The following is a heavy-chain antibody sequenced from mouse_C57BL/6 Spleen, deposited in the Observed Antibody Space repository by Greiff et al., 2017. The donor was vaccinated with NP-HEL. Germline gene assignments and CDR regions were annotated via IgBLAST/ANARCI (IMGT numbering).Heavy chain of an antibody. J-gene: IGHJ3*01. CDR2: ISSGSSTL. V-gene: IGHV5-17*01. D-gene: IGHD4-1*01. CDR3: AREAGTSLFAY. CDR1: GFTFSDYG. Sequence: EVKLVESGGGLVKPGGSLKLSCAASGFTFSDYGMHWVRQAPEKGLEWVAYISSGSSTLYYADTVKGRFTISRDNAKNTLFLQMTSLRSEDTAMYYCAREAGTSLFAYWGQGTLVTVSA.